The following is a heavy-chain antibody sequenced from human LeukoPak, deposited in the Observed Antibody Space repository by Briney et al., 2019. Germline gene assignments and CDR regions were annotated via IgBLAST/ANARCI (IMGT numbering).Heavy chain of an antibody. V-gene: IGHV4-59*08. CDR1: GGSISSYY. CDR3: ARGGGKLELLPYYFDY. D-gene: IGHD1-7*01. J-gene: IGHJ4*02. Sequence: SETLSLTCTVSGGSISSYYWGWIRQPPGKGLEWIGYIYYSGSTNYNPSLKSRVTISVDTSKNQFSLKLSSVTAADTAVYYCARGGGKLELLPYYFDYWGQGTLVTVSS. CDR2: IYYSGST.